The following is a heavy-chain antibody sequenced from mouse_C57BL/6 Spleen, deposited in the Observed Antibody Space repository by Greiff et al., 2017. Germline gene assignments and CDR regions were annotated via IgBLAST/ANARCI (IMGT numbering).Heavy chain of an antibody. D-gene: IGHD1-1*01. CDR1: GYTFTSFW. CDR2: IYPGSGST. V-gene: IGHV1-55*01. Sequence: QVQLQQPGAELVKPGASVKMSCKASGYTFTSFWITWVKQRPGQGLEWIGDIYPGSGSTNYNEKFKSKATLTVDTSSSTAYMQLSSLTSEDSAVYYCARGDYGSKGDVWGTGTTVTVSS. CDR3: ARGDYGSKGDV. J-gene: IGHJ1*03.